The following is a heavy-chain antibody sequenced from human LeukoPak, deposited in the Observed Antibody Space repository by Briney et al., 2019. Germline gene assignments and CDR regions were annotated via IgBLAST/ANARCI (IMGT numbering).Heavy chain of an antibody. CDR2: FDPEDGET. CDR3: ATGSGSPKAFDI. J-gene: IGHJ3*02. D-gene: IGHD3-10*01. CDR1: GYTLTELS. V-gene: IGHV1-24*01. Sequence: VTSVKVSCKVSGYTLTELSMHWVRQAPGKGLEWMGGFDPEDGETIYAQKFQGRVTMTEDTSTDTAYMELSSLRSEDTAVYYCATGSGSPKAFDIWGQGTMVTVSS.